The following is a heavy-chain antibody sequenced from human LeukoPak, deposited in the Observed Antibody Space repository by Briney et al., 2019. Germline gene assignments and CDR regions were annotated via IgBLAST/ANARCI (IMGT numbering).Heavy chain of an antibody. D-gene: IGHD3-3*01. CDR1: GYTFTSYD. J-gene: IGHJ4*02. CDR2: ISAYNGNT. Sequence: ASVKVSCKASGYTFTSYDINWVRQAPGQGLEWMGWISAYNGNTNYAQKLRGRVTMTTDTSTSTAYMELRSLRSDDTAVYYCAREMYDFWSGYPQTFGYWGQGTLVTVSS. CDR3: AREMYDFWSGYPQTFGY. V-gene: IGHV1-18*01.